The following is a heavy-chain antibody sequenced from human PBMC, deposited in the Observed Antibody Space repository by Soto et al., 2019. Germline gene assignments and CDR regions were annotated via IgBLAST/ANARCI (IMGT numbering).Heavy chain of an antibody. CDR3: ARDSTDHSFDP. Sequence: SLTCTVSGGSIGTYYWSWIRQSPGKGLEWIANIYYSGTTNYNPSLKSQVTISMDTSKNQFSLTLSSVTAAATAVYYCARDSTDHSFDPWGHGTLVTV. CDR2: IYYSGTT. V-gene: IGHV4-59*01. CDR1: GGSIGTYY. J-gene: IGHJ5*02.